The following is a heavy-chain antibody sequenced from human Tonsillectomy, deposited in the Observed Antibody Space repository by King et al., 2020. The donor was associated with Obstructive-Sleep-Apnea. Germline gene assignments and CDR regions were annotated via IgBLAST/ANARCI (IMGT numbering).Heavy chain of an antibody. Sequence: VQLVESGAEVKKTGESLKISCKGSGYSFYTHWIGWVRQMPGKGLEWMGIIYPGDSDTKYSPSFQGQVTISADKSISTAYLQWSSLKASDTAIYYCASRLNSGSEPFYFDYWGQGTLVTVSS. V-gene: IGHV5-51*01. CDR1: GYSFYTHW. CDR3: ASRLNSGSEPFYFDY. D-gene: IGHD5-12*01. J-gene: IGHJ4*02. CDR2: IYPGDSDT.